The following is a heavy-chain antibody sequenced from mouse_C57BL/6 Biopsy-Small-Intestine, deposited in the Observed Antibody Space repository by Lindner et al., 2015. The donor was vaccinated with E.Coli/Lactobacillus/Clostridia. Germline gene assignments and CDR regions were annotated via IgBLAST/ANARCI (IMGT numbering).Heavy chain of an antibody. D-gene: IGHD5-1*01. V-gene: IGHV1-84*02. Sequence: SVKVSCKASGYTFTTYDISWVRQAPGQGLEWMGWISAYNGNTNYAQKFQDRVTMTTDTSTKTAYMELRSLRSDDTAVYYCAKGKVPAAIPLSAFDFWGQGTKVTVSS. CDR1: GYTFTTYD. J-gene: IGHJ3*01. CDR2: ISAYNGNT. CDR3: AKGKVPAAIPLSAFDF.